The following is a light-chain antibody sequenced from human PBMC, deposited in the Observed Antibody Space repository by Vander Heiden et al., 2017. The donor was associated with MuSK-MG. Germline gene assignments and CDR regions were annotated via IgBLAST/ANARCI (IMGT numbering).Light chain of an antibody. Sequence: DSVMTQSPLSLPVTPGEPASTSCRYSQSLLHSNGYNYLDWYLQKPGQSPQLLIYLGSTRASGVPARFSGSGSGTDFTLKISRVEAEDVGVYYCRQSLQTPFTLGPGTKVDIK. CDR2: LGS. CDR1: QSLLHSNGYNY. CDR3: RQSLQTPFT. J-gene: IGKJ3*01. V-gene: IGKV2-28*01.